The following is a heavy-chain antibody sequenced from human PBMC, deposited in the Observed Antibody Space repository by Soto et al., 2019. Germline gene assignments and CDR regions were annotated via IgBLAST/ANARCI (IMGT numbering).Heavy chain of an antibody. CDR3: AKDKGDSSGWYWYLDY. J-gene: IGHJ4*02. Sequence: EVPLLESGGGLVQPGGSLRLSCAASGFTFSSYAMSWVRQAPGKGLEWVSAISGSTGNTYYADSVKGRFTISRDNSKNTLYLQINSLRAEDTAVYHCAKDKGDSSGWYWYLDYWGQGTLVTVSS. D-gene: IGHD6-19*01. CDR1: GFTFSSYA. V-gene: IGHV3-23*01. CDR2: ISGSTGNT.